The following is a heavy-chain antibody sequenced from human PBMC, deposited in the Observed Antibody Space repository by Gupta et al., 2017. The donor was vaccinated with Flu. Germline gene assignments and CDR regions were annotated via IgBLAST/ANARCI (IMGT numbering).Heavy chain of an antibody. V-gene: IGHV1-3*01. CDR1: A. CDR3: ARDHVLDS. J-gene: IGHJ4*02. CDR2: INPENGCT. Sequence: AGYWVRHAPGQRIEYMGGINPENGCTKYTQRFQGRLTITRDTSANTVYMQLSGLTSEDTAVYYCARDHVLDSWGQGTLVTVSS.